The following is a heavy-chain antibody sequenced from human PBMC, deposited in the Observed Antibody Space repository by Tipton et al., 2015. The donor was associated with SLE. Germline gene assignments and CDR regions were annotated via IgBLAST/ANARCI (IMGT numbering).Heavy chain of an antibody. CDR1: GGSISSGSYY. Sequence: TLSRTCTVSGGSISSGSYYWSWIRQPAGKGLEWIGYIYTSGSTNYNPSLKSRVTISVDTSKNQFSLRLSSVTAADTAVYYCARGVGYSSSWYGRNWFDPWGQGTLVTVSS. CDR2: IYTSGST. D-gene: IGHD6-13*01. CDR3: ARGVGYSSSWYGRNWFDP. V-gene: IGHV4-61*09. J-gene: IGHJ5*02.